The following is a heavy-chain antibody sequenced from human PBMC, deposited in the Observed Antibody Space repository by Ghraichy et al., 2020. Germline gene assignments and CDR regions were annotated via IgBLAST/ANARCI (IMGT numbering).Heavy chain of an antibody. D-gene: IGHD3-10*01. CDR1: GYTFTSYG. CDR2: ISAYNGNT. J-gene: IGHJ4*02. CDR3: ARDKPKYGSGSYYTSFDY. V-gene: IGHV1-18*04. Sequence: ASVKVSCKASGYTFTSYGISWVRQAPGQGLEWMGWISAYNGNTNYAQKLQGRVTMTTDTSTSTAYMELRSLRSDDTAVYYCARDKPKYGSGSYYTSFDYWGQGTLVTVSS.